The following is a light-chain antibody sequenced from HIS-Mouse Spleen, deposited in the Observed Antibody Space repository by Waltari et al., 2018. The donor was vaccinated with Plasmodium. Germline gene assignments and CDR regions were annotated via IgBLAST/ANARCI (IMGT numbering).Light chain of an antibody. Sequence: SYELTQPPSVSVSPGQTARITCSGDALPKKYAYWYQQKSGQATVLVIYEDSKRPSGIPERFSGSSSWTMATWTISGAQVEDEADYYCYSTDSSGNHRVFGGGTKLTVL. CDR3: YSTDSSGNHRV. V-gene: IGLV3-10*01. J-gene: IGLJ3*02. CDR2: EDS. CDR1: ALPKKY.